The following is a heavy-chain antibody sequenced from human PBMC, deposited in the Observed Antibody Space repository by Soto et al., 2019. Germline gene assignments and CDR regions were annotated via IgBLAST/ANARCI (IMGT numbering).Heavy chain of an antibody. CDR1: GGSISSGDYY. J-gene: IGHJ1*01. Sequence: SETLYLTCTVSGGSISSGDYYWSWIRQPPGKGLEWIGYIYYSGSTYYNPSLKSRVTISVDTSKNQFSLKLSSVTAADTAVYYCGRGGWRWSERGKYCQHWGQGTLVTVSS. V-gene: IGHV4-30-4*02. CDR2: IYYSGST. D-gene: IGHD3-3*01. CDR3: GRGGWRWSERGKYCQH.